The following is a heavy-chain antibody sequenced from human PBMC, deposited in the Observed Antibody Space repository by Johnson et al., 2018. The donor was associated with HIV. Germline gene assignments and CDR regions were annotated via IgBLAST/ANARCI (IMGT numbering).Heavy chain of an antibody. D-gene: IGHD1-26*01. J-gene: IGHJ3*02. Sequence: VQLLESGGGVVQPGRSLRIYCAVSEFTVSSNYMSWVRQAPGKGLEWVSVIYSGGSTYYADSVKGRFTISRDNSKKTLYLQMNSLRAEDTAVYYCAKDRGSSLEAFDIWGQGTMVTVSS. CDR1: EFTVSSNY. V-gene: IGHV3-66*01. CDR2: IYSGGST. CDR3: AKDRGSSLEAFDI.